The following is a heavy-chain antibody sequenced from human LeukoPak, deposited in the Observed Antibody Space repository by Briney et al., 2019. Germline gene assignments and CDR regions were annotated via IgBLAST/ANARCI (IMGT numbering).Heavy chain of an antibody. J-gene: IGHJ4*02. CDR2: ISYDGSNK. CDR3: ANIRDYNSGLFDY. V-gene: IGHV3-30*18. CDR1: GFIFSDYD. D-gene: IGHD6-19*01. Sequence: GRSLRLSCAASGFIFSDYDMHWVRQAPGKGLEWVALISYDGSNKYYADSVKGRFTISRDYSKNTLYLQMNSLRAEDTAVYYCANIRDYNSGLFDYWGQGTLVTVSS.